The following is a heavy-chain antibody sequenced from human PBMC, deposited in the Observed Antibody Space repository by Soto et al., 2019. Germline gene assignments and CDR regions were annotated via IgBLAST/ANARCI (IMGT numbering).Heavy chain of an antibody. Sequence: ASVKVSCKASGYTFTSYDINWVRQATGQGLEWMGWISAYNGNTNYAQKLQGRVTMTTDTSTSTAYMELRSLRSDDTAVYYCASWYGDLYFDYWGQGTLVTVSS. D-gene: IGHD4-17*01. CDR3: ASWYGDLYFDY. J-gene: IGHJ4*02. CDR2: ISAYNGNT. V-gene: IGHV1-18*01. CDR1: GYTFTSYD.